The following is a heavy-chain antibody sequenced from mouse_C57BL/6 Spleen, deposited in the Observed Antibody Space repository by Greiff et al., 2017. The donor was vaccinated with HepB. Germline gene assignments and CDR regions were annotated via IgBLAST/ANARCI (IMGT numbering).Heavy chain of an antibody. J-gene: IGHJ4*01. CDR2: IYPVRSST. V-gene: IGHV1-55*01. CDR3: ARGGWLRRRDAIDY. Sequence: VQLQQPGAELVKPGASVKLSCKASGFTFTSYWITWVKQRPGQGLEWIGDIYPVRSSTNYNEKFTSKATLTVDTSSSTAYMQLSSLTSEDSAVYYCARGGWLRRRDAIDYWGQGTSVTVSS. CDR1: GFTFTSYW. D-gene: IGHD2-2*01.